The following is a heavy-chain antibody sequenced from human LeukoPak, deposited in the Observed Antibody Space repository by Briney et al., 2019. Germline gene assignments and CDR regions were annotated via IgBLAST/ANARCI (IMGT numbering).Heavy chain of an antibody. CDR1: RYTLTSCY. CDR2: VNPNNGAT. Sequence: ASVKDSCKASRYTLTSCYMHWVRQAPGQDREGMGWVNPNNGATQYAHKFQGWVSMTRDTSISTAYMELSGLTSDDTAIYCCARDFYDSGRGAFDIWGQGTTVTVSS. J-gene: IGHJ3*02. D-gene: IGHD3-22*01. V-gene: IGHV1-2*04. CDR3: ARDFYDSGRGAFDI.